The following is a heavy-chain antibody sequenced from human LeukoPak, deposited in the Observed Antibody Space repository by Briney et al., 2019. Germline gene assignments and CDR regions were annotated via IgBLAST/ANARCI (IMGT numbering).Heavy chain of an antibody. CDR3: ARLSGYPKRRYYVDY. CDR2: IYYSGST. J-gene: IGHJ4*02. V-gene: IGHV4-39*01. D-gene: IGHD5-12*01. CDR1: GGSISSSSYY. Sequence: SETLSLTCTVSGGSISSSSYYWGWIRQPPGKGLEWIGSIYYSGSTYYNPSLKSRVTISVDTSKNQFSLKLSSVTAADTAVYYCARLSGYPKRRYYVDYWGQGTLVTVSS.